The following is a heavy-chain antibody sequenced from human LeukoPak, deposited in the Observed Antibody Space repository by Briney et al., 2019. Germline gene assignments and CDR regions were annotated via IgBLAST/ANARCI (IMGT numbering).Heavy chain of an antibody. V-gene: IGHV1-18*01. Sequence: GASVKVSCKASGYTFSTYGISWVRQAPGQGLEWMAWTSYDNGDTSYAEKFRGRVTMTTDVSTTTAYMELTSLTSDDTAVYYCARGHYYDSSGYSYWGQGTLVTVSS. J-gene: IGHJ4*02. CDR3: ARGHYYDSSGYSY. CDR1: GYTFSTYG. D-gene: IGHD3-22*01. CDR2: TSYDNGDT.